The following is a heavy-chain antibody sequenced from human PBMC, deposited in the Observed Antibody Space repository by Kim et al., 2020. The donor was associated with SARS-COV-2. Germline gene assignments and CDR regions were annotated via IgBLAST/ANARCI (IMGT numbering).Heavy chain of an antibody. Sequence: GGSLRLSCAASGFTVSSNYMSWVRQAPGKGLEWVSVIYSGGSTYYADSVKGRFTISRDNSKNTLYLQMNSLRAEDTAVYYCARTHYCTNGVCYRNYYYGMDVWGQGTTVTVSS. CDR3: ARTHYCTNGVCYRNYYYGMDV. CDR2: IYSGGST. V-gene: IGHV3-66*01. D-gene: IGHD2-8*01. CDR1: GFTVSSNY. J-gene: IGHJ6*02.